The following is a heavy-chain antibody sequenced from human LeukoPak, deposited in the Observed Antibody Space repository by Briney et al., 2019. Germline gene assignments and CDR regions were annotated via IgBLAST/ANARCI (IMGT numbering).Heavy chain of an antibody. Sequence: GASVKVSCKASGYTFTGYYIHWMRQAPGQGLEWMGWINPNSGGTNYAQKFQGRVTMTRDTSISTAYMELSRLRSDDTAVYYCARENGGYSLDYWGQGTLVTVSS. CDR1: GYTFTGYY. V-gene: IGHV1-2*02. CDR3: ARENGGYSLDY. J-gene: IGHJ4*02. D-gene: IGHD5-12*01. CDR2: INPNSGGT.